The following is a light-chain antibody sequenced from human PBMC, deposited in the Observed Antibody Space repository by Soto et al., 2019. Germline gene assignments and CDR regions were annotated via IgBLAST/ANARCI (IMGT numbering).Light chain of an antibody. CDR2: GTS. CDR3: QQYGSSLFT. CDR1: QSVSSKY. J-gene: IGKJ3*01. V-gene: IGKV3-20*01. Sequence: EIVLTQSPGTLSLSPGERATLSCRASQSVSSKYLAWYQQKPGQAPRVLIYGTSIRASGVPEKFSGGGSGTDFTLTITRLEPQDFAVYYCQQYGSSLFTFGPGTKVVFK.